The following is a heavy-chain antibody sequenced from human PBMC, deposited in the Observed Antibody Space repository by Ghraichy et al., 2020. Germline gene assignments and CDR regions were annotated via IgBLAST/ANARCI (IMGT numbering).Heavy chain of an antibody. J-gene: IGHJ6*02. D-gene: IGHD4-23*01. CDR3: ARGSKVVRFYYYDGMDV. CDR1: GFTFSGYS. CDR2: ITSSSRTI. V-gene: IGHV3-48*02. Sequence: GSLRLSCVGSGFTFSGYSMNWVRQSPGKGLEWVSYITSSSRTISYADSVKGRFTISRDNAQNSLYLQMNSLTDEDTAVYYCARGSKVVRFYYYDGMDVWGQGTTVTVSS.